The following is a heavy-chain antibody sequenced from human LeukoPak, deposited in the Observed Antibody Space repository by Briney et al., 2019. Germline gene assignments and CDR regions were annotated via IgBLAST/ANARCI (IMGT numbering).Heavy chain of an antibody. Sequence: GGSLRLSCAASGFTFSSYAMHWVRQAPGKELEWVAVISYDGSNKYYADSVKGRFTISRDNSKNTLYLQMNSLRAEDTAVYYCARGRILAYCGGDRYFTPFDYWGQGTLVTVSS. J-gene: IGHJ4*02. D-gene: IGHD2-21*01. CDR1: GFTFSSYA. CDR2: ISYDGSNK. V-gene: IGHV3-30-3*01. CDR3: ARGRILAYCGGDRYFTPFDY.